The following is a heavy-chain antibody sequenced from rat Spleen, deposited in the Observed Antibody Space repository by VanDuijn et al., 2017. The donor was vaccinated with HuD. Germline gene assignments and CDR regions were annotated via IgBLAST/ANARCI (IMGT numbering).Heavy chain of an antibody. CDR2: ITNTGGGI. V-gene: IGHV5-31*01. J-gene: IGHJ4*01. CDR3: ARVDGYYRTMDA. D-gene: IGHD1-12*03. CDR1: GFTFNDYW. Sequence: EVQLVESGGGLVQPGRSLKLSCVASGFTFNDYWMTWIRQAPGKGLEWVSSITNTGGGIYYPDSVKGRFTISRDNAKSTLYLQMDSLRSEDTATYYCARVDGYYRTMDAWGQGASVTVSS.